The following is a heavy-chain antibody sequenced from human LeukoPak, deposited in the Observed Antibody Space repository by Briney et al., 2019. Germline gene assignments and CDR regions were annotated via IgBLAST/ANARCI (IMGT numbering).Heavy chain of an antibody. CDR1: GASINSDYY. D-gene: IGHD3-22*01. Sequence: SETLSLTCNISGASINSDYYWNWFRQPPGKGLEWIAYFYYSGTTYYNPSLKSRLSISVDTSKNQFSLKVTSVTAADTAVYYCASLYDSSGYYVRLGAFDIWGQGTMVTVSS. J-gene: IGHJ3*02. V-gene: IGHV4-30-4*08. CDR3: ASLYDSSGYYVRLGAFDI. CDR2: FYYSGTT.